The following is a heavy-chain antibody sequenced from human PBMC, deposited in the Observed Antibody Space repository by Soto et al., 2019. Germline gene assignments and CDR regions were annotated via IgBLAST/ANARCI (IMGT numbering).Heavy chain of an antibody. V-gene: IGHV3-53*01. J-gene: IGHJ4*02. CDR3: VWCFEWPSSFDY. Sequence: GGSLSLSCAASGFTVSSNYMSWVRQAPGKGLEWVSVIYSGGSTYYADSVKGRFTISRDNSKNTLYLQMNSLRAEDTAVYYCVWCFEWPSSFDYWGQGTLVTVS. CDR1: GFTVSSNY. CDR2: IYSGGST. D-gene: IGHD3-9*01.